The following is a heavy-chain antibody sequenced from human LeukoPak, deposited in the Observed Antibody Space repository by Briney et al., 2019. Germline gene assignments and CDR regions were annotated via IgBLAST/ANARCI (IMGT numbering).Heavy chain of an antibody. V-gene: IGHV4-59*08. CDR1: GGSISSYY. D-gene: IGHD4-11*01. CDR2: IYYSGST. Sequence: SETLSLTCTVSGGSISSYYWSWIRQPPGKGLEWIGYIYYSGSTNYIPSLKSRVTISVDTSKNQFSLKLSSVTAADTAVYYFARLKTTVTTNWFDPWGQGTLVTVSS. CDR3: ARLKTTVTTNWFDP. J-gene: IGHJ5*02.